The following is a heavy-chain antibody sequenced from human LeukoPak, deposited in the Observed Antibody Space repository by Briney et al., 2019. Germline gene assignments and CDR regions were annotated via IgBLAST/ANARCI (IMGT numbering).Heavy chain of an antibody. D-gene: IGHD2-8*02. CDR2: INPDSGGT. Sequence: GASVKVSCKASGYIFTGYYVHWVRQTPGQGLEWMGWINPDSGGTNYAQKFQGRVTMTRDTSITTVSLELTSLRSDDTAVYYCARGTGRSLSSIDKWGQGALVTVSS. V-gene: IGHV1-2*02. CDR1: GYIFTGYY. CDR3: ARGTGRSLSSIDK. J-gene: IGHJ4*02.